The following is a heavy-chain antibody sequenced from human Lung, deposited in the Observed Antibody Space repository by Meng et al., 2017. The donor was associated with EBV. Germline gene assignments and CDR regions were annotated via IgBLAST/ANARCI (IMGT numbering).Heavy chain of an antibody. Sequence: EVQLVESGXGLIQPGGSLRLSCAASGFSVSNYYLAWVRQAPGKGLEWVSFIYSGGSTFYADSVKGRFTISEDNSRNTLYLQMNSLSADDTAVYYCATWTSRAGAFDLWGQGTMVTVSS. D-gene: IGHD3/OR15-3a*01. CDR3: ATWTSRAGAFDL. J-gene: IGHJ3*01. CDR1: GFSVSNYY. CDR2: IYSGGST. V-gene: IGHV3-53*01.